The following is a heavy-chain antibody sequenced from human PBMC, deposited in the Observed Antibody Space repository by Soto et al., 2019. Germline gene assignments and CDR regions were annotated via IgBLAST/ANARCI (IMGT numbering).Heavy chain of an antibody. CDR1: GGSFSGYY. V-gene: IGHV4-34*09. CDR2: IYYTGKT. Sequence: SETLSLTCAVYGGSFSGYYWSWIRQPPGKGLEWMGYIYYTGKTYYNPSLESRLTMSVDRSKNQFSLRLTSVTAADTAVYFCGRDLTSNANCIDPWGQGTLVTVS. J-gene: IGHJ5*02. CDR3: GRDLTSNANCIDP. D-gene: IGHD2-2*01.